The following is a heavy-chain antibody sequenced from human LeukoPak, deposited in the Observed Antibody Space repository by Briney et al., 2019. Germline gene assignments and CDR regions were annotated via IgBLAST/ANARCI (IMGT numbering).Heavy chain of an antibody. Sequence: GGSLRLSCSASGFTFSSYAMHWVRPAPGKGLEYVSAISSNGGSTYYADSVKGRFTISRDNSKNTLYLRMSSLRAEDTAVYYCVSLSEAWSSPLDYWGQGTLVTVSS. D-gene: IGHD2-15*01. V-gene: IGHV3-64D*06. CDR2: ISSNGGST. CDR3: VSLSEAWSSPLDY. CDR1: GFTFSSYA. J-gene: IGHJ4*02.